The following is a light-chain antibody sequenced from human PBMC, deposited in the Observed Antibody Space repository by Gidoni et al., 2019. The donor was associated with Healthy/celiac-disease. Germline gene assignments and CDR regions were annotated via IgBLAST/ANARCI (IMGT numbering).Light chain of an antibody. CDR2: AAS. J-gene: IGKJ1*01. Sequence: IQMSQYPSSLSASVGDRVTIPCRASQGIRNDLGWYQQKPGKAPKLLIYAASSLQSGVPSRFSGSGSGTDFTLTISSLQPEDFATYYCLQDYNYPWTFGQGTKVEIK. CDR3: LQDYNYPWT. CDR1: QGIRND. V-gene: IGKV1-6*01.